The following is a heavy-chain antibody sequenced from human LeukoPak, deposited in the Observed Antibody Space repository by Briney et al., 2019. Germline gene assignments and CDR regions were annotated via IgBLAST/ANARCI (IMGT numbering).Heavy chain of an antibody. J-gene: IGHJ1*01. CDR2: VIGSGFTT. D-gene: IGHD3-16*01. Sequence: GGSLRLSCAASGFTFSSSAMSWVRQAPGKGLEWVSSVIGSGFTTHYADSVKGRFTISRDNSKNTLYLQMNSLRAEDTAVYYCARDDDWGRYKHWGQGTLVTVSS. CDR1: GFTFSSSA. CDR3: ARDDDWGRYKH. V-gene: IGHV3-23*01.